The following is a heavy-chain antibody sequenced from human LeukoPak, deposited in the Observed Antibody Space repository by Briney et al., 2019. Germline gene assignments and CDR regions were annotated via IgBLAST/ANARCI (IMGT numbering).Heavy chain of an antibody. Sequence: GGSLRLSCAASGFTFSSYSMNWVRQAPGKGLEWVSSISSSSSYIYYADSVKGRFTISRDNAKNSLYLQMNNLRAEDTAVYYCARPLRFLERYMDVWGKGTTVTVSS. CDR3: ARPLRFLERYMDV. D-gene: IGHD3-3*01. CDR2: ISSSSSYI. V-gene: IGHV3-21*01. J-gene: IGHJ6*03. CDR1: GFTFSSYS.